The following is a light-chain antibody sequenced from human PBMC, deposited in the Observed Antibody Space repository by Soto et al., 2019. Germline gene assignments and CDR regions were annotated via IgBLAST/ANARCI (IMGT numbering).Light chain of an antibody. Sequence: VLTQSPVTLSLSPGERAPLSCRASQSVSRCLAWYQQNPGQAPRLLIYDASNRGTGIPDRFSGSGSGTDFTLTINRVAPEDFAVYYCQQYVSLPITFGQGTRLEIK. CDR1: QSVSRC. V-gene: IGKV3-20*01. CDR3: QQYVSLPIT. CDR2: DAS. J-gene: IGKJ5*01.